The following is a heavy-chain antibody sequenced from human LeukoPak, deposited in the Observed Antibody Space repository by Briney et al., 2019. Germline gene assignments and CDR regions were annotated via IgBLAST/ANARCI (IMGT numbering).Heavy chain of an antibody. V-gene: IGHV1-8*01. CDR3: ARGLSGYSYGYLYYYYGMDV. CDR1: GYTFTSYD. J-gene: IGHJ6*02. D-gene: IGHD5-18*01. CDR2: MNPNSGNT. Sequence: ASVKVSCTASGYTFTSYDINWMRQATGQGLEWMGWMNPNSGNTGYAQKFQGRVTMTRNTSISTAYMELSSLRSEDTAVYYCARGLSGYSYGYLYYYYGMDVWGQGTTVTVSS.